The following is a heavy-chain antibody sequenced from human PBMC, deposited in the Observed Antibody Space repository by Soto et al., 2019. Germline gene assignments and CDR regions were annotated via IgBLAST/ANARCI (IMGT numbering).Heavy chain of an antibody. Sequence: PGGSLRLSCAASGFTFSSYSMNWVRQAPGKGLEWVSSISSSSSYIYYADSVKGRFTISRGNAKNSLYLQMNSLSAEDTAVYYCAREPACSSTSCYGMDVWGQGTTVTVSS. CDR1: GFTFSSYS. CDR2: ISSSSSYI. V-gene: IGHV3-21*01. J-gene: IGHJ6*02. CDR3: AREPACSSTSCYGMDV. D-gene: IGHD2-2*01.